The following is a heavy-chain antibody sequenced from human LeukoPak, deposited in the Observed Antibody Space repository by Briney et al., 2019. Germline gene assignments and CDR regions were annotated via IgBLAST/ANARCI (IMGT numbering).Heavy chain of an antibody. CDR2: ITNNGGST. V-gene: IGHV3-64D*09. Sequence: PGGSLRLSCSASGFTFSTYAMHWVRQAPGKGLEYVSAITNNGGSTNYADSVKGRFTISRDNSKNALYLQMSSLRAEDTAVYYCVRRGTFHDSWGQGTLVTVSS. CDR3: VRRGTFHDS. CDR1: GFTFSTYA. J-gene: IGHJ4*02.